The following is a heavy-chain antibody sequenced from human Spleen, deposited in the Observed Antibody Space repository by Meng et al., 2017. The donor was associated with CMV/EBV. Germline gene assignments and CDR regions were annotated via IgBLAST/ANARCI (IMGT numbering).Heavy chain of an antibody. J-gene: IGHJ5*02. CDR3: ARETARSSSCRVDP. V-gene: IGHV4-39*07. CDR1: GGSISSSSYY. D-gene: IGHD2-2*01. CDR2: MYYSGST. Sequence: SETLSLTCTVSGGSISSSSYYWGWIRQPPGKGLEWIGSMYYSGSTYYNPSLKSRVTISLDTSKSQFSLRLSSVTAADTAVYYCARETARSSSCRVDPWGQGILVTVSS.